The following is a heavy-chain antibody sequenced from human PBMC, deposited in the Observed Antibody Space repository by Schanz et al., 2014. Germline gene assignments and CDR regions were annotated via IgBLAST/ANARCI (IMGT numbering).Heavy chain of an antibody. Sequence: VQLEQSGAEVKKPGSSVKVSCKASGGTFSSFGINWVRQAPGQGLEWMGRIIPSLGLAKYEQKFQDKVTITADTSTTAAYMELSGLRSEDMAVYYCARDRLEGGAEYYSVEGFETWGQGTLVIVSS. V-gene: IGHV1-69*04. J-gene: IGHJ5*02. CDR3: ARDRLEGGAEYYSVEGFET. CDR2: IIPSLGLA. CDR1: GGTFSSFG. D-gene: IGHD2-21*01.